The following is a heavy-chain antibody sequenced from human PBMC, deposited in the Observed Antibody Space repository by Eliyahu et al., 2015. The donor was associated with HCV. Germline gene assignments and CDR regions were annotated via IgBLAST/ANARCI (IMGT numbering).Heavy chain of an antibody. CDR2: IYHSGST. D-gene: IGHD1-26*01. J-gene: IGHJ6*02. Sequence: QVQLQESGPGLVKPSETLSLTCTVXGYSISSGXYWGWIRQPPGKGLEWIGSIYHSGSTYYNPSLKSRVTISVDTSKNQFSLKLSSVTAADTAVYYCARDRRGWELLDSGGMDVWGQGTTVTVSS. CDR3: ARDRRGWELLDSGGMDV. V-gene: IGHV4-38-2*02. CDR1: GYSISSGXY.